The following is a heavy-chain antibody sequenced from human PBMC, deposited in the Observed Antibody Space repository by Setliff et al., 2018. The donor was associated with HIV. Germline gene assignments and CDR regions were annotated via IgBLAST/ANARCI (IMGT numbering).Heavy chain of an antibody. Sequence: LRLSCAASGFSFSSYAMSWVRQAPGKGLEWISYISSTGNTIYYADSVKGQFTISRDNAKNSLSLQMNSLRPEDTAVYYCARERAYYFDYWGQGTLVTVSS. V-gene: IGHV3-48*01. CDR2: ISSTGNTI. J-gene: IGHJ4*02. CDR1: GFSFSSYA. CDR3: ARERAYYFDY.